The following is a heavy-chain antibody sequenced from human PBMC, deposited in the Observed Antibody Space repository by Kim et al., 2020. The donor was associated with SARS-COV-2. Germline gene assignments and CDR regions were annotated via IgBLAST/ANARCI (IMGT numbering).Heavy chain of an antibody. J-gene: IGHJ6*02. CDR1: GYTFTSYG. Sequence: ASVKVSCKASGYTFTSYGISWVRQAPGQRLEWMGWISAYNGNTNYAQKLQGRVTMTTDTSTSTAYMELRSLRSDDTAVYYCASLSKKRAVAGDYYYYGMDVWGQGTTVTVSS. V-gene: IGHV1-18*01. D-gene: IGHD6-19*01. CDR2: ISAYNGNT. CDR3: ASLSKKRAVAGDYYYYGMDV.